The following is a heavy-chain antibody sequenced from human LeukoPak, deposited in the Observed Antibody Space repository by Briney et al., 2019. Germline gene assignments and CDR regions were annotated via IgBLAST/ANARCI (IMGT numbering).Heavy chain of an antibody. CDR2: ISESGITK. J-gene: IGHJ4*02. CDR3: ATGGYCSSKTCSLVAYYFVP. D-gene: IGHD2-15*01. Sequence: SGGSLRLSCAASGFNFSTYEMNWVRQAPGKGLEWVSYISESGITKSYADSVKGRFTISRDTSKNSLYLQMNSLRAKDTAVYYCATGGYCSSKTCSLVAYYFVPWGQGALVTVPS. CDR1: GFNFSTYE. V-gene: IGHV3-48*03.